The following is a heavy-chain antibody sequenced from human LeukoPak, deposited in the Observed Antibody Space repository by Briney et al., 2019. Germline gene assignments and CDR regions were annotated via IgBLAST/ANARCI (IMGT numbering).Heavy chain of an antibody. D-gene: IGHD2-2*01. CDR1: GFTFSDYY. CDR2: ISSSGYTI. CDR3: AGSRYCSNTNCYPYYFDY. Sequence: GGSLRLSCVASGFTFSDYYVSWIRQAPGKGLEWVSYISSSGYTIYYADSVKGRFTISRDNAKKSLYLEMNTLRAEDTAVYYCAGSRYCSNTNCYPYYFDYWGQGTLVTVSS. V-gene: IGHV3-11*04. J-gene: IGHJ4*02.